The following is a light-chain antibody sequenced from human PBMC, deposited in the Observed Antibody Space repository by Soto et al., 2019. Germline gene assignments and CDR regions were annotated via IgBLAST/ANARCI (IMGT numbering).Light chain of an antibody. CDR2: DAS. J-gene: IGKJ2*01. Sequence: EIVLTQSPATLSLSPGERATLSCRASQSVGTYLAWYQHNPGQAPRLLIYDASNRATGIPARFSGSGSGTDFTLTISSPEPEDFAVYYCQQRYNWPNTFGQGTKLGIK. CDR3: QQRYNWPNT. CDR1: QSVGTY. V-gene: IGKV3-11*01.